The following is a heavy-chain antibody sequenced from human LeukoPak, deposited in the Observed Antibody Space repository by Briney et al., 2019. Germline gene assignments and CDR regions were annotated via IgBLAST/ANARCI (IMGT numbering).Heavy chain of an antibody. D-gene: IGHD6-13*01. CDR1: GFTFSRYP. J-gene: IGHJ6*03. CDR3: ARDGIIGYSSSLYYYYYYMDV. Sequence: GGSLRLSCAASGFTFSRYPMNWARQAPGKGLEWVAIIRQDGSEKNYVDSVKGRFTISRDNAKNSLYLQMNTLRAEDTAVYYCARDGIIGYSSSLYYYYYYMDVWGKGTTVTVSS. CDR2: IRQDGSEK. V-gene: IGHV3-7*01.